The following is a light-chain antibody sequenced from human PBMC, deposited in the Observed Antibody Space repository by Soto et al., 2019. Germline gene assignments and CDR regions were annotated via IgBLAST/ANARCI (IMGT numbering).Light chain of an antibody. V-gene: IGLV2-14*01. CDR1: SSDVGVYNY. Sequence: QSVLTQPASVSGSPGQSITISCTGTSSDVGVYNYVSWYQQHPGKAPKLMIYEVSNRPSGVSNRFSGSKSGNTASLTISGLQAEDEADYYCSSYGGTFYVFGTGTKVTVL. CDR3: SSYGGTFYV. J-gene: IGLJ1*01. CDR2: EVS.